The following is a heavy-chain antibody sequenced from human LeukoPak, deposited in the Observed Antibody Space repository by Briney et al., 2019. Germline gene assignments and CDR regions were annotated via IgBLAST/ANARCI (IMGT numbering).Heavy chain of an antibody. CDR2: IYYSGST. CDR1: GYSISNAYY. Sequence: TTSETLSLTCSVSGYSISNAYYWGWIRQPPGKGLEWIGYIYYSGSTNYNPSLKSRVTISVDTSKNQFSLKLSSVTAADTAVYYCARSIAPDYYDSSGYYPRGYYMDVWGKGTTVTISS. D-gene: IGHD3-22*01. J-gene: IGHJ6*03. CDR3: ARSIAPDYYDSSGYYPRGYYMDV. V-gene: IGHV4-61*01.